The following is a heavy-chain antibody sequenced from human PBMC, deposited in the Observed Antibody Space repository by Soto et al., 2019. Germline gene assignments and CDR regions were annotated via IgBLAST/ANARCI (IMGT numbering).Heavy chain of an antibody. CDR2: IYYSGST. CDR3: ARERYSGYDLETQYYFDY. V-gene: IGHV4-31*03. J-gene: IGHJ4*02. Sequence: SETLSLTCTFSGGSISSGGYYWSWIRQHPGKGLEWIGYIYYSGSTYYNPSLKSRVTISVDTSKNQFSLKLSSVTAADTAVYYCARERYSGYDLETQYYFDYWGQGTLVTVSS. D-gene: IGHD5-12*01. CDR1: GGSISSGGYY.